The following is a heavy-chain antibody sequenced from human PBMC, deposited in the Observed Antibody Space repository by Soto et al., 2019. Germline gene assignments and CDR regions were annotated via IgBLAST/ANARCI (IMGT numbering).Heavy chain of an antibody. D-gene: IGHD2-2*02. CDR3: ARGRYTSGYTFFDY. J-gene: IGHJ4*02. CDR2: TFYWSQLYH. V-gene: IGHV6-1*01. CDR1: GDSVSSHSPA. Sequence: PSQTLSLTCAISGDSVSSHSPAWNWIRQSPSRGLEWLGRTFYWSQLYHDYAVSVHSRITINPDISKNQFSLQLNSVTPEDTAVYYCARGRYTSGYTFFDYWGQGTLVTVS.